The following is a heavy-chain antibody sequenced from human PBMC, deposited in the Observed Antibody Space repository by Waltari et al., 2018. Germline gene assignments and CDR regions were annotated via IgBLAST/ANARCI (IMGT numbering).Heavy chain of an antibody. V-gene: IGHV3-33*01. CDR1: GFTFSSYG. J-gene: IGHJ6*02. Sequence: QVQLVESGGGVVQPGRSLRLSCAASGFTFSSYGMHWGRQAPGKGLGWVAVIWYDGSNKYYADSVKGRFTISRDNSKNPLYLQMNRLRAEDTAVYYCARDLSDYGMDVWGQGTTVTVSS. CDR3: ARDLSDYGMDV. CDR2: IWYDGSNK.